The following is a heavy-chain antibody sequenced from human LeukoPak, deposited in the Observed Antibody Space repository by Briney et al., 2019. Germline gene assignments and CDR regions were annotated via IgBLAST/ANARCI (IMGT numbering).Heavy chain of an antibody. D-gene: IGHD3-10*01. Sequence: GGSLRLSCAASGFTFSSYGVHWVRQAPGKGLEWVAVISYDGSNKYYADSVKGRFTISRDNSKNTLYLQMNSLRAEDTAVYYCATGRAFDIWGQGTMVTVSS. V-gene: IGHV3-30*03. CDR2: ISYDGSNK. CDR3: ATGRAFDI. J-gene: IGHJ3*02. CDR1: GFTFSSYG.